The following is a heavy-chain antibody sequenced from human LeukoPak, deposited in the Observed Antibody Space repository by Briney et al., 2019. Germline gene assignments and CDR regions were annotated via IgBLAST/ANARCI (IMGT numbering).Heavy chain of an antibody. CDR1: RGTFSSYA. J-gene: IGHJ4*02. D-gene: IGHD3-10*01. CDR3: ASGGGSMVRGVIPFDY. Sequence: SVKVSCKASRGTFSSYAISWVRQAPGQGLEWMGGIIPIFGTTNYAQKFQGRVTITTDESTSTAYMELSSLRSEDTAVYYCASGGGSMVRGVIPFDYWGQGTLVTVSS. CDR2: IIPIFGTT. V-gene: IGHV1-69*05.